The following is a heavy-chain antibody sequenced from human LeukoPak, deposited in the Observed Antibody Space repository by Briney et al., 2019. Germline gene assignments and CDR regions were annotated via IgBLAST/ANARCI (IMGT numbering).Heavy chain of an antibody. CDR3: ARDRYYYDSSGSTNWFDP. CDR1: GGSISSSSYY. D-gene: IGHD3-22*01. Sequence: ASETLSLTCTVSGGSISSSSYYWGWIRQPPGKGLEWIGSIYYSGSTYYNPSLKSRVTISVDTSKNQFSLKLSSVTAADTAVYYCARDRYYYDSSGSTNWFDPWGQGTLVTVSS. J-gene: IGHJ5*02. CDR2: IYYSGST. V-gene: IGHV4-39*07.